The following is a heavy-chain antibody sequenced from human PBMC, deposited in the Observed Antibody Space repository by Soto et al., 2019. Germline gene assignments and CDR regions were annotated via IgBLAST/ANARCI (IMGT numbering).Heavy chain of an antibody. Sequence: EVQLVESGGGLVQPGRSLRLSCAASGFTFDDYAMHWVRQAPGKGLEWVSGISWNSASIGYADSVKGRFTISRDNAKNSLYLQMNSLRAEDTALYYCAKVGAAGKRGYYFDYWGQGTLVTVSS. J-gene: IGHJ4*02. CDR1: GFTFDDYA. D-gene: IGHD6-13*01. CDR3: AKVGAAGKRGYYFDY. V-gene: IGHV3-9*01. CDR2: ISWNSASI.